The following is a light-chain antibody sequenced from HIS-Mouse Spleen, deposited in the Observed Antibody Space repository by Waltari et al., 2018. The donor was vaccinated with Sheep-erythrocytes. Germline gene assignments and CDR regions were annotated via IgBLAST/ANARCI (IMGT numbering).Light chain of an antibody. Sequence: SYELTQPPSVSVSPGQTASITCSGDKLGDKYACLYQQKPGQSPVLVIYQDSKRPSGIPERFSGSNSGNPATLTMDEADYYCQAWDSSTVVFGGGTKLTVL. V-gene: IGLV3-1*01. CDR2: QDS. CDR3: QAWDSSTVV. J-gene: IGLJ2*01. CDR1: KLGDKY.